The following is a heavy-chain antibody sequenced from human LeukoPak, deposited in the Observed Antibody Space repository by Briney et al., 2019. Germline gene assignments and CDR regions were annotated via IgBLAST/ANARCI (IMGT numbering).Heavy chain of an antibody. CDR2: MNAGNGNT. Sequence: ASVKVSCKASGYTFTSYAMHWVRQAPGQRLEWMGWMNAGNGNTKYSQKFQGRVTITRDTSASTAYIELSSLRSEDTAVYYCARFYSSSWDAFDYWGQGTLVTVSS. CDR1: GYTFTSYA. V-gene: IGHV1-3*01. D-gene: IGHD6-13*01. CDR3: ARFYSSSWDAFDY. J-gene: IGHJ4*02.